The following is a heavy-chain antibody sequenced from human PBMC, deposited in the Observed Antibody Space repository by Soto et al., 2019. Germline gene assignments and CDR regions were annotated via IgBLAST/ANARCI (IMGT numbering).Heavy chain of an antibody. V-gene: IGHV4-39*01. CDR2: IYYSGST. CDR3: AAVESPLAAAGYWYFDL. D-gene: IGHD6-13*01. Sequence: SETLSLTCTVSGGSISSSSYYWGWIRQPPGKGLEWIGSIYYSGSTYYNPSLKSRVTISVDTSKNQFSLELSSVTAADTAVYYCAAVESPLAAAGYWYFDLWGRGTLVTVSS. J-gene: IGHJ2*01. CDR1: GGSISSSSYY.